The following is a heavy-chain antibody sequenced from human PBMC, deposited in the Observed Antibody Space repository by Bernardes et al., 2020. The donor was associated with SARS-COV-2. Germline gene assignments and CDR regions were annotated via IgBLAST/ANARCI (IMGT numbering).Heavy chain of an antibody. D-gene: IGHD3-10*01. Sequence: WADSVKGRFTVSRDNSKNTLYLQMNSLTVDDTAVYFCAKDMWFGEVGIEYWGQGILVTVSS. J-gene: IGHJ4*02. CDR3: AKDMWFGEVGIEY. V-gene: IGHV3-23*01.